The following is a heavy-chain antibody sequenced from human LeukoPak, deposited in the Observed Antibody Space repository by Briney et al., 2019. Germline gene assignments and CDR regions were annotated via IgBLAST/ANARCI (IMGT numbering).Heavy chain of an antibody. Sequence: PSETLSLTCTVSGYSISSGYYWGWIRQPPGKGLDWIGSIYHSGSTYYNPSLKSRVTISVDTSKNQFPLKLSSVTAADTAVYYCARGRGRIAAASDYWGQGTLVTVSS. CDR2: IYHSGST. D-gene: IGHD6-13*01. CDR1: GYSISSGYY. V-gene: IGHV4-38-2*02. J-gene: IGHJ4*02. CDR3: ARGRGRIAAASDY.